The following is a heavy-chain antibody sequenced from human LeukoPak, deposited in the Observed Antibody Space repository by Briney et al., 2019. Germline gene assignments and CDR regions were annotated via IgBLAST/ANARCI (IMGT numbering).Heavy chain of an antibody. CDR1: GVTFSSYA. J-gene: IGHJ4*02. CDR2: ICGSGGST. CDR3: AKESPYYDFWSGYTPGPTDY. D-gene: IGHD3-3*01. V-gene: IGHV3-23*01. Sequence: GGALRLSCAASGVTFSSYAMSSVRQAPGKGLECGSPICGSGGSTYYADSVKGGFTISRDNSKNTLYLQMNSLRAEDTAVYYCAKESPYYDFWSGYTPGPTDYWGQGTLVTVSS.